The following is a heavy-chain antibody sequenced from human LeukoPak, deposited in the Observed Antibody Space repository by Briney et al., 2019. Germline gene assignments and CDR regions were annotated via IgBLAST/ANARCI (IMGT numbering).Heavy chain of an antibody. CDR2: IRYDGSNK. V-gene: IGHV3-30*02. CDR3: AKDQLGIWEYYFDY. J-gene: IGHJ4*02. CDR1: GFTFSSYG. Sequence: PGXSLRLSCAASGFTFSSYGMHWVRQAPGKGLEWVAFIRYDGSNKYYADSVKGGFTISRDNSKNTLYLKMNRLRAEDTAVYYCAKDQLGIWEYYFDYWGQGTLVTVSS. D-gene: IGHD7-27*01.